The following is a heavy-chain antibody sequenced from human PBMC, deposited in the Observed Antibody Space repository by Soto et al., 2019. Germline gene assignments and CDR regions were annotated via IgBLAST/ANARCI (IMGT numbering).Heavy chain of an antibody. D-gene: IGHD2-2*02. CDR1: GGTFSSYA. J-gene: IGHJ4*02. V-gene: IGHV1-69*01. CDR3: ASPNCSSTSCYKREFDY. Sequence: QVQLMQSGAEVKKPGSSVKVSCKASGGTFSSYAISWVRQAPGQGLEWMGGIIPIFGTANYAQKFQGRVTITADESTSTAYMELSSLRSEDTAVYYCASPNCSSTSCYKREFDYWGQGTLVTVSS. CDR2: IIPIFGTA.